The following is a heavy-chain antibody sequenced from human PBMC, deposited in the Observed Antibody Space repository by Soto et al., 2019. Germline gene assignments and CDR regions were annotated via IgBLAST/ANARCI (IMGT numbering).Heavy chain of an antibody. D-gene: IGHD1-1*01. V-gene: IGHV3-7*05. CDR1: EFTFNTYR. Sequence: EVQLVESGGGLVQPGGSLRLSCIASEFTFNTYRMNWVRQAPGKGLEWVANIKEDGSEKYYVDSVKGRFTISRDNAKNSLYLQMNSLRGEDTAVYYCARDWGTPGRGSAVGYYYHYGMDVWGQGTTVTVSS. CDR2: IKEDGSEK. J-gene: IGHJ6*02. CDR3: ARDWGTPGRGSAVGYYYHYGMDV.